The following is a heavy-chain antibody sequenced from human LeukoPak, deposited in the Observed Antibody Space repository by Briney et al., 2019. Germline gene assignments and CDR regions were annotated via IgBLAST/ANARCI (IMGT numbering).Heavy chain of an antibody. Sequence: GASVKVSCKASGYTFTSYDVNWVRQATGQGLEWMGWINPNSGGTNYAQKFQGRVTITADKSTSTAYMELSSLRSEDTAVYYCAYSRGGDPTSNRKFDPWGQGTLVTVSS. J-gene: IGHJ5*02. CDR3: AYSRGGDPTSNRKFDP. CDR2: INPNSGGT. V-gene: IGHV1-8*01. D-gene: IGHD2-21*02. CDR1: GYTFTSYD.